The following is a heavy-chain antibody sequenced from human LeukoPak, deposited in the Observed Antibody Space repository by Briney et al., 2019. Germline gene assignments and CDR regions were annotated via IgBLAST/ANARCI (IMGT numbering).Heavy chain of an antibody. D-gene: IGHD2-2*01. J-gene: IGHJ6*02. V-gene: IGHV1-2*02. CDR3: TRDHCTSINCYEYNYSGMDV. CDR1: GYTFTAYY. Sequence: ASVKLSCKASGYTFTAYYIHWVRRAPGQGLEWMGWIHPNSGGTESAQKFQGRVNMTRDTSISTAYMELSRLRSDDTAVYYCTRDHCTSINCYEYNYSGMDVWGQGTTVTVSS. CDR2: IHPNSGGT.